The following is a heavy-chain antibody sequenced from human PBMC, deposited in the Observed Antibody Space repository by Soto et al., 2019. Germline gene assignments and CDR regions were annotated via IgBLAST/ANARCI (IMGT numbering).Heavy chain of an antibody. Sequence: GGSLRLSCAASGFTFSSYSMNWVRQAPGKGLEWVSSISSSSSYIYYADSVKGRFTISRDNAKNSLYLQMNSLRAEDTAVYYCARDKYYYDSSGYYYYYGMDVWGQGTTVTVSS. CDR1: GFTFSSYS. D-gene: IGHD3-22*01. V-gene: IGHV3-21*01. J-gene: IGHJ6*02. CDR2: ISSSSSYI. CDR3: ARDKYYYDSSGYYYYYGMDV.